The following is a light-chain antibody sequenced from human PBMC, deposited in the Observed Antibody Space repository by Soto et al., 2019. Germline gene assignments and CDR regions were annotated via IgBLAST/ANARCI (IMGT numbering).Light chain of an antibody. V-gene: IGKV1-39*01. Sequence: DIQMTQSPASLSASVGDRVTISCRASQTISTFLNWYQQKPGTAPRLLIYRASSVQSGVPPRFSGSGYGRDFTITISSLRPEDIATYYCQQSYTTPRTFGQGTRLEIK. CDR2: RAS. J-gene: IGKJ5*01. CDR3: QQSYTTPRT. CDR1: QTISTF.